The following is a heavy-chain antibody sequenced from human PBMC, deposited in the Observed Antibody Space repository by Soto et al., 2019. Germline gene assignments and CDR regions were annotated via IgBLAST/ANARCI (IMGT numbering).Heavy chain of an antibody. J-gene: IGHJ4*02. Sequence: SETLSLTCTVSGGSISSYYWSWIRQPPGKGLEWIGYIYYSGSTNYNPSLKSRVTISVDTSKNQFSLKLSSVTAADTAVYYCARELPTSNSYYFDHWGQGTLVTSSS. CDR2: IYYSGST. V-gene: IGHV4-59*01. D-gene: IGHD4-4*01. CDR1: GGSISSYY. CDR3: ARELPTSNSYYFDH.